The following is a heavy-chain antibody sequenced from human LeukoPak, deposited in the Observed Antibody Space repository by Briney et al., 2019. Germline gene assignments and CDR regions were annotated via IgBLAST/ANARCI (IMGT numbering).Heavy chain of an antibody. CDR3: AKGGIAAAAPDY. CDR2: ISGYGDSA. Sequence: GGSLRLSCAASGFTFSSYAMSWVRQAPGKGLEWVSAISGYGDSANYADSVKGRFTISRDNSKNTLYLQMNSLRAEDTAVYYCAKGGIAAAAPDYWGQGTLVTVSS. J-gene: IGHJ4*02. CDR1: GFTFSSYA. V-gene: IGHV3-23*01. D-gene: IGHD6-13*01.